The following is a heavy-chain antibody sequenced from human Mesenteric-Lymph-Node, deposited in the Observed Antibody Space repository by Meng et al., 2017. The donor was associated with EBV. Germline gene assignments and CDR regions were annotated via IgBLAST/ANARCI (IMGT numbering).Heavy chain of an antibody. CDR2: IRTSGDAT. V-gene: IGHV3-23*01. CDR1: GFTFRSYA. Sequence: EVQLLESGGGFRQPGGSLRLSCVASGFTFRSYAMHWVRQAPGKGLEWVSSIRTSGDATFYADSVKGRFTISRDNSMNTLYLQMNSLRAEDTAVYYCAKDYRRYFDWLFFDYWGQGPLVTVSS. CDR3: AKDYRRYFDWLFFDY. D-gene: IGHD3-9*01. J-gene: IGHJ4*02.